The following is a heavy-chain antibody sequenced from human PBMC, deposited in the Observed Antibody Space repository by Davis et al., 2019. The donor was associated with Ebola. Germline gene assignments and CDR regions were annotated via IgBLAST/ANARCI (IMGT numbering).Heavy chain of an antibody. J-gene: IGHJ6*04. CDR3: ATPNYYDSSGPRGYYYGMDV. Sequence: SETLSLTCTVSGGSISSYYWSWIRQPPGKGLEWIGNVYYSGATYYNPSFESRVTISVDTSKNQFSLKLSSVTAADTAVYYCATPNYYDSSGPRGYYYGMDVWGKGTTVTVSS. CDR1: GGSISSYY. D-gene: IGHD3-22*01. V-gene: IGHV4-59*06. CDR2: VYYSGAT.